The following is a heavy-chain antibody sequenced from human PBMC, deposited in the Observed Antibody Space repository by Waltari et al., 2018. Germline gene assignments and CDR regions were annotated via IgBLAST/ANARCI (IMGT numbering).Heavy chain of an antibody. CDR3: ASPLIF. D-gene: IGHD2-21*02. J-gene: IGHJ4*02. CDR1: GFTFSGSN. CDR2: ISSSGNTI. V-gene: IGHV3-48*02. Sequence: EVQLVESGGGLVQPGGSLRLSWAASGFTFSGSNMNWVRQVPGKGLDWVSFISSSGNTIYYADSVKGRFTISRDNAKNSLYLQMNSLRDEDTAVYYCASPLIFRGQGTLVTVAS.